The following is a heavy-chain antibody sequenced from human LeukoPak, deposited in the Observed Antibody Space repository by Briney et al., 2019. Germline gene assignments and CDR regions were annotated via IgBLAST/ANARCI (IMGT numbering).Heavy chain of an antibody. CDR3: ARGESSYCSGGCYFAS. J-gene: IGHJ5*01. CDR2: IRYDGSNK. D-gene: IGHD2-21*02. CDR1: GFTFSSYG. Sequence: PGGSLRLSCAASGFTFSSYGMHWVRQAPGKGLEWVAFIRYDGSNKYYADSVKGRFTTSRDNSKNTLYLQVNSLRAEDTAVYYCARGESSYCSGGCYFASWGQGTLVTISS. V-gene: IGHV3-30*02.